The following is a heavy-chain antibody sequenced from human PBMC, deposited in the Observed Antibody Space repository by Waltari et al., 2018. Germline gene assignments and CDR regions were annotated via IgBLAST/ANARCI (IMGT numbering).Heavy chain of an antibody. CDR1: GGSISSSSYY. D-gene: IGHD1-26*01. CDR3: ARRRGELRDYGMDV. Sequence: QLQLQESGPGLVKPSETLSLTCTVSGGSISSSSYYWGWIRQPPGKGLEWIGSIYYSASTYYNPSLKSRVTISVDTSKNQFSLKLSSVTAADTAVYYCARRRGELRDYGMDVWGQGTTVTVSS. V-gene: IGHV4-39*01. CDR2: IYYSAST. J-gene: IGHJ6*02.